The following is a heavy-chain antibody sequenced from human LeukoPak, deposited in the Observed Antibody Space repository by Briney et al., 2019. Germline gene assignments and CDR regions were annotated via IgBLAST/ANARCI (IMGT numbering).Heavy chain of an antibody. D-gene: IGHD4-17*01. CDR3: ARDYYGEDAFDI. CDR2: ISSSGSYI. Sequence: PGGSLRLSCAASRFTFSSYSMNWVRQAPGKGLEWVSSISSSGSYIYYAGSVKGRFTISRDNAKNSLYLQMNSLRAEDAAVYYCARDYYGEDAFDIWGQGTMVTVSS. CDR1: RFTFSSYS. V-gene: IGHV3-21*01. J-gene: IGHJ3*02.